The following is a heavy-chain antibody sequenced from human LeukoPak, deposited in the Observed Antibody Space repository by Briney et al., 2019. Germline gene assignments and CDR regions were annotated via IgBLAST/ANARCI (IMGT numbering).Heavy chain of an antibody. Sequence: GGSLRLSCAASGFTFSSYDMSWVRQAPAKGLEWVSVISTSGGSTYHADSVKGRFIISGDNSKNTLYLQMNSLRAEDMAAYYCAKGRACTNGVCHFDYWGRGTLVTVSS. CDR2: ISTSGGST. V-gene: IGHV3-23*01. D-gene: IGHD2-8*01. CDR1: GFTFSSYD. J-gene: IGHJ4*02. CDR3: AKGRACTNGVCHFDY.